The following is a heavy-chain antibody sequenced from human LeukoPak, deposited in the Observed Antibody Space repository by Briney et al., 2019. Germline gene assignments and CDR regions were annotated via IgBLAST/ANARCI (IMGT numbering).Heavy chain of an antibody. CDR3: ARVPGYGDYVGY. CDR1: GGSFSGYY. J-gene: IGHJ4*02. CDR2: INHSGST. V-gene: IGHV4-34*01. Sequence: SETLSLTCAVYGGSFSGYYWSWIRLPPGKGLEWIGEINHSGSTNYNPSLKSRVTISVDTSKNQFSLKLSSVTAADTAVYYCARVPGYGDYVGYWGQGTLVTVSS. D-gene: IGHD4-17*01.